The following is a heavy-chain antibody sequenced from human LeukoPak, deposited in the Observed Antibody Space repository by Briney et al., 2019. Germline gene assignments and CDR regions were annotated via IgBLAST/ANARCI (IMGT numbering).Heavy chain of an antibody. CDR1: GFTFSDYY. D-gene: IGHD1-26*01. CDR2: ISSSGSTI. J-gene: IGHJ4*02. V-gene: IGHV3-11*01. CDR3: ARDGDSGRYLYYFDY. Sequence: PGGSLRLSCAASGFTFSDYYMSWIRQAPGKGLEWVSYISSSGSTIYYADSVKGRLTISRDNAKNSLYLQMNSLRAEDTAVYYCARDGDSGRYLYYFDYWGQGPLVTVPS.